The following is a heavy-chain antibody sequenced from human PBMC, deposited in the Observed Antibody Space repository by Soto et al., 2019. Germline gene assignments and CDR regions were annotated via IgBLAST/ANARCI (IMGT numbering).Heavy chain of an antibody. CDR1: GGSSISGGYS. CDR2: IYHSGST. J-gene: IGHJ5*02. Sequence: SETLSLTCVVSGGSSISGGYSWSWIRQPPGKGLEWIGYIYHSGSTYYNPSLKSRVTISVDRSKNQFSLKLSSVTAADTAVYYCVRVPGPWGQGTLVTVS. V-gene: IGHV4-30-2*01. CDR3: VRVPGP.